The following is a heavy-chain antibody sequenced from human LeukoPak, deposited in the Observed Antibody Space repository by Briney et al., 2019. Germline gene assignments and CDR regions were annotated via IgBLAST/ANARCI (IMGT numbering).Heavy chain of an antibody. J-gene: IGHJ1*01. CDR3: ARDHYYDSSGYTFRH. CDR1: GASIRSYY. D-gene: IGHD3-22*01. CDR2: IYYTGST. V-gene: IGHV4-59*01. Sequence: SETLSLTCTVSGASIRSYYWSWIRQPPGKGLEWIGYIYYTGSTNYNPSLNSRITISIDTSKNQFFLNLNSVTAADTAVYYCARDHYYDSSGYTFRHWGQGTLVTVSS.